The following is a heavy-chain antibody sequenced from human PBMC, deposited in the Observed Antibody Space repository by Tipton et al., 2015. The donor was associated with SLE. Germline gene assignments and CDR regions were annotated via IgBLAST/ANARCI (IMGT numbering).Heavy chain of an antibody. V-gene: IGHV3-11*04. CDR1: GFLFSDYY. CDR2: IRSDTTF. J-gene: IGHJ3*01. D-gene: IGHD2-15*01. Sequence: SLRLSCAASGFLFSDYYMSWMRQAPGRGLEWVSYIRSDTTFYNADSVTGRVSISRNHAKNSLYLEMHSLSAEDTGVYFCARESGGAFDLWGHGTTVTVSS. CDR3: ARESGGAFDL.